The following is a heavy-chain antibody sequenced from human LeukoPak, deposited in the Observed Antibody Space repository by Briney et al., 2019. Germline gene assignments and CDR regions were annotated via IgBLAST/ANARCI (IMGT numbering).Heavy chain of an antibody. CDR3: ANLGVVNYGRAQLDY. Sequence: GGSLRLSCAASGFTFDDYAMHWVRQAPGKGLEWVSLISGSGGSTYYADSVKGRFTISRDNSKNTLYVQMNSLRGDDTAIYYCANLGVVNYGRAQLDYWGQGTLVTVSS. D-gene: IGHD2-21*01. CDR2: ISGSGGST. V-gene: IGHV3-23*01. J-gene: IGHJ4*02. CDR1: GFTFDDYA.